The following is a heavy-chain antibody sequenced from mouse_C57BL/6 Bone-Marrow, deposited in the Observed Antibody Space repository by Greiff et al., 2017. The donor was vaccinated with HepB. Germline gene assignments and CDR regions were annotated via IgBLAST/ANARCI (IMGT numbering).Heavy chain of an antibody. CDR2: IHPNSGST. J-gene: IGHJ4*01. Sequence: QVQLQQPGAELVKPGASVKLSCKASGYTFTSYWMHWVKQRPGHGLEWIGMIHPNSGSTNYNEKFKSKATMTVDKSSSTAYMQLSSLTSEDSAVYCCARSQGFRRGGLYYWGQGSSVTVSS. V-gene: IGHV1-64*01. CDR1: GYTFTSYW. D-gene: IGHD3-3*01. CDR3: ARSQGFRRGGLYY.